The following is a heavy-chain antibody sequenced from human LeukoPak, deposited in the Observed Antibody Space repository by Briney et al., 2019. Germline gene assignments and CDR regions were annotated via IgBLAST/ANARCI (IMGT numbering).Heavy chain of an antibody. Sequence: GGSLRLSCAASGFTFSDYYMSWIRQAPGKGLEWVSYISSSSSTIYYADSVKGRFTISRDNAKNSLYLQMNSLRAEDTAVYYCARGPRAGQWLVPLDYWGQGTLVTVSS. J-gene: IGHJ4*02. V-gene: IGHV3-11*04. CDR2: ISSSSSTI. D-gene: IGHD6-19*01. CDR3: ARGPRAGQWLVPLDY. CDR1: GFTFSDYY.